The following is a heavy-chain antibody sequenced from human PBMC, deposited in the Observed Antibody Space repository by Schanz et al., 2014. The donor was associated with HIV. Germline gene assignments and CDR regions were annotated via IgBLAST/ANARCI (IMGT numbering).Heavy chain of an antibody. V-gene: IGHV3-30*18. D-gene: IGHD1-7*01. J-gene: IGHJ6*02. Sequence: QVQLVESGGGVVQPGRSLRLSCAASGFTFSSYGMHWVRQAPGKGLEWVAVISYDGSNKYYADSVKGRFTISRDNSKNTLYLQMNSLRAEDTAVYYCAKDRITGTTGVPYYYYGMDVWGRGTTVTVSS. CDR3: AKDRITGTTGVPYYYYGMDV. CDR1: GFTFSSYG. CDR2: ISYDGSNK.